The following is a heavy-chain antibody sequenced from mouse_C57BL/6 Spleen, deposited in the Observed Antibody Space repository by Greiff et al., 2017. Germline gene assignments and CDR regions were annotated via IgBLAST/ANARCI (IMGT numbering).Heavy chain of an antibody. J-gene: IGHJ2*01. CDR3: ARTDYYGSSYDYFDY. CDR2: INPSNGGT. Sequence: VQLQQSGTELVKPGASVKLSCKASGYTFASYWMHWVKQRPGQGLEWIGNINPSNGGTNYNEKFKSKATLTVDKSSSTAYMQLSSLTSEDSAVYYCARTDYYGSSYDYFDYWGQGTTLTGSS. D-gene: IGHD1-1*01. V-gene: IGHV1-53*01. CDR1: GYTFASYW.